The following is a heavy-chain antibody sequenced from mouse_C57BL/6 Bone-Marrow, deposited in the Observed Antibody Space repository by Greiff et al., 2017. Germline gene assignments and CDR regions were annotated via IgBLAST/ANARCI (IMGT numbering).Heavy chain of an antibody. CDR1: GYTFTDYY. Sequence: EVQLQQSGPELVKPGASVKISCKASGYTFTDYYMNWVKQSHGKSLEWIGDINPNNGGTSYNQKFKGKATLTVDKSSSTAYMELRSLTSEDSAVYYCARWGYGSPYFDVWGTGTTVTVSS. V-gene: IGHV1-26*01. D-gene: IGHD1-1*01. CDR3: ARWGYGSPYFDV. J-gene: IGHJ1*03. CDR2: INPNNGGT.